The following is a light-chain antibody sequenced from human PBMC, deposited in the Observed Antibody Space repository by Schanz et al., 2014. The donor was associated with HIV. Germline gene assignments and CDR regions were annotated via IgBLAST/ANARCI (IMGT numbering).Light chain of an antibody. CDR2: RSD. J-gene: IGLJ2*01. V-gene: IGLV1-47*01. CDR3: QSYDVSLSGKV. CDR1: SSNIGSNY. Sequence: QSVLTQPPSASGTPGQRVTISCSGSSSNIGSNYVYWYQQLPGTAPKLLIYRSDQRPSGVPDRISASKSGITASLAISGLQADDEAAYYCQSYDVSLSGKVFGGGTKLTVL.